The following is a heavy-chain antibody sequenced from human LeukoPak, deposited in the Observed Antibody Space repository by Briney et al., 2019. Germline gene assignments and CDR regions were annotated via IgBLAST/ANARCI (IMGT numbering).Heavy chain of an antibody. CDR1: GGSISSYY. CDR2: IYYSGST. J-gene: IGHJ6*02. CDR3: VTSLAAAGSYYYYGTDV. V-gene: IGHV4-59*01. Sequence: SETLSLTCTVSGGSISSYYWSWIRQPPGKGLEWIGYIYYSGSTNYNPSLKSRVTISVDTSKNQFSLKLSSVTAADTAVYYCVTSLAAAGSYYYYGTDVWGQGTTVTVSS. D-gene: IGHD6-13*01.